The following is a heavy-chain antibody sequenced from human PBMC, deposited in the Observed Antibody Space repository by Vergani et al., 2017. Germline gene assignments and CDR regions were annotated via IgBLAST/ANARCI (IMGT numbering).Heavy chain of an antibody. CDR1: GFTFSSYG. J-gene: IGHJ3*02. D-gene: IGHD6-13*01. CDR3: ARDRTGIGAAADAFIS. Sequence: QVQLVESGGGVVQPGRSLRLSCVPSGFTFSSYGIHWVRQAPGKGLEWVALIWYDGTNKYYADSVKGRFTISRDISKNAVFLQMNSLRVGDTAVYYCARDRTGIGAAADAFISGAKGQWSPSLQ. CDR2: IWYDGTNK. V-gene: IGHV3-33*01.